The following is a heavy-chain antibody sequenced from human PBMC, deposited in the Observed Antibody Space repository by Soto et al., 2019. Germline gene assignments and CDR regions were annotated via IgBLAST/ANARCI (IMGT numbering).Heavy chain of an antibody. D-gene: IGHD3-22*01. Sequence: SVKVSCKASGGTFSSYAISWVRQAPGQGLERMGGIIPIFGTANYAQKFQGRVTITADESTSTAYMKLSSLRSEDSAVYFCAFFGRYGDSSGYYPCDYWGQGTLVTVSS. J-gene: IGHJ4*02. CDR2: IIPIFGTA. CDR3: AFFGRYGDSSGYYPCDY. V-gene: IGHV1-69*13. CDR1: GGTFSSYA.